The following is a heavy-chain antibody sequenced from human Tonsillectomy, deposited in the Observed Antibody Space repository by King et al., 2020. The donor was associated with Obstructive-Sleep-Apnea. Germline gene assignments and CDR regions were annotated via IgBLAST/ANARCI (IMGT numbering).Heavy chain of an antibody. CDR1: GGSISSGVYS. J-gene: IGHJ5*02. V-gene: IGHV4-30-2*01. CDR2: IYHSGST. Sequence: LQLQESGSGLVKPSQTLSLTCAVSGGSISSGVYSWSWIRQPPGKGLEWIGYIYHSGSTYYNPSLKSRVTVSVDRSKNQFSQKLSSVTAADTAVYYCAREYCSGDSCYPNWFDPWGQGTLVTVSS. CDR3: AREYCSGDSCYPNWFDP. D-gene: IGHD2-15*01.